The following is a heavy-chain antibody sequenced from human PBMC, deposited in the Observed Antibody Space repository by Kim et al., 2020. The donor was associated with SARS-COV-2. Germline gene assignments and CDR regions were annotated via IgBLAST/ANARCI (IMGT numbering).Heavy chain of an antibody. CDR1: GYSFTSYW. CDR3: ARRNGAYCGGDCHDAFDI. CDR2: IYPGDSDT. Sequence: GESLKISCKGSGYSFTSYWIGWVRQMPGKGLEWMGIIYPGDSDTRYSPSFQGQVTISADKSISTAYLQWSSLKASDTAMYYCARRNGAYCGGDCHDAFDIWGQGTMVTVSS. D-gene: IGHD2-21*02. J-gene: IGHJ3*02. V-gene: IGHV5-51*01.